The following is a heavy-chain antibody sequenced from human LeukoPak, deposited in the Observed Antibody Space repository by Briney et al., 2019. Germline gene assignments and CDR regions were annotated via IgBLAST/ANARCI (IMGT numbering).Heavy chain of an antibody. V-gene: IGHV3-30*02. CDR2: IWYDGSNK. CDR1: GFTFSSYA. J-gene: IGHJ4*02. D-gene: IGHD6-19*01. CDR3: AKDQQWLEGAFDY. Sequence: PGGSLRLSCAASGFTFSSYAMHWVRQAPGKGLEWVAVIWYDGSNKYYADSVKGRFTISRDNSKNTLYLQMNSLRAEDTAVYYCAKDQQWLEGAFDYWGQGTLVTVS.